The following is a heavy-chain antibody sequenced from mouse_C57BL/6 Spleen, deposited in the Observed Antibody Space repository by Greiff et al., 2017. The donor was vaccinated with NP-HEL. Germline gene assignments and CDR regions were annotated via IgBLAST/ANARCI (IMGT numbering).Heavy chain of an antibody. V-gene: IGHV1-22*01. CDR3: ARAYYGSRRDAMDY. J-gene: IGHJ4*01. CDR2: INPNNGGT. CDR1: GYTFTDYN. D-gene: IGHD1-1*01. Sequence: EVQLQQSGPELVKPGASVKMSCKASGYTFTDYNMHWVKQSHGKSLEWIGYINPNNGGTSYNQKFKGKATLTVNKSSSTAYMELRSLTSEDSAVYYCARAYYGSRRDAMDYWGQGTSVTVSS.